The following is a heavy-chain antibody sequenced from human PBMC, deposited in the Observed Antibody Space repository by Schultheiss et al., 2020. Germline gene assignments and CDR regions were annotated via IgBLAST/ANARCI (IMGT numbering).Heavy chain of an antibody. CDR1: GYTLTELS. Sequence: AYVKVSCKVSGYTLTELSMHWVRQAPGKGLEWMGGFDPEDGETIYAQKFQGRVTMTEDTSTDTAYMELSSLRSEDTAVYYCATDSGSLGIIYLDAFDIWGQGTMVTVSS. D-gene: IGHD3-10*01. V-gene: IGHV1-24*01. J-gene: IGHJ3*02. CDR2: FDPEDGET. CDR3: ATDSGSLGIIYLDAFDI.